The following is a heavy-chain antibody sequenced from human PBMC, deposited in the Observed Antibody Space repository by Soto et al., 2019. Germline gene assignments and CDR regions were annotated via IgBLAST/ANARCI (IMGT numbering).Heavy chain of an antibody. CDR1: GGSISSGGYY. CDR2: IHYSGST. CDR3: ARVGQSGYYYDSSGYPRPDAFDI. V-gene: IGHV4-31*03. J-gene: IGHJ3*02. D-gene: IGHD3-22*01. Sequence: QVQLQESGPGLVKPSQTLSLTCTVSGGSISSGGYYWSWIRQHPGKGLEWIGDIHYSGSTYYNPSLKSRVTISVDTSKNQFSLTLSSVTAADTAVYYCARVGQSGYYYDSSGYPRPDAFDIWGQGTMVTVSS.